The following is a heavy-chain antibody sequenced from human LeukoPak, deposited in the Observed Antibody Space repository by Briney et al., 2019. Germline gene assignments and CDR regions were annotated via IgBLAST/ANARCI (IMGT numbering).Heavy chain of an antibody. CDR1: GGSFSGYY. V-gene: IGHV4-34*01. J-gene: IGHJ6*03. D-gene: IGHD3-3*01. Sequence: SETLSLTCAVYGGSFSGYYWSWIRQPPGKGLEWIGEINHSGSTNYNPSLKSRVTISVDTSKNQFSLKLSSVTAADTTVYYCARGVRNFWSGYYDPPNYYYMDVWGKGTTVTVSS. CDR2: INHSGST. CDR3: ARGVRNFWSGYYDPPNYYYMDV.